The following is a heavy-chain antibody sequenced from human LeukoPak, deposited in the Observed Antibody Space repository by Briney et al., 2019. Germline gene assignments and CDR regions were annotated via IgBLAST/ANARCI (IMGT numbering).Heavy chain of an antibody. CDR2: LRPVFGPI. Sequence: ASVKVSCKASGVTFSSYAISWVRQAPGQGLEWIGGLRPVFGPINSAQKFQDRVTLTKDDSTTTAYMELRSLRSEDTAVYYCATNPMTGYHLGDHFYFYMAVWGKGTTVTV. D-gene: IGHD1-20*01. CDR1: GVTFSSYA. J-gene: IGHJ6*03. V-gene: IGHV1-69*05. CDR3: ATNPMTGYHLGDHFYFYMAV.